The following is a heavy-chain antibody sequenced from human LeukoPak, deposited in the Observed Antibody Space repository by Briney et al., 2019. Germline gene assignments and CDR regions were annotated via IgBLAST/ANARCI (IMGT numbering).Heavy chain of an antibody. CDR1: GFTFSSYG. J-gene: IGHJ5*02. Sequence: GGSLRLSCAASGFTFSSYGMHWVRQAPGKGLEWVAVISYDGSNKYYADSVKGRFTISRDNSKNTLYLQMNSLRAEDTAVYYCAKDRSSSWYSGWFDPWGQGTLVTVSS. CDR3: AKDRSSSWYSGWFDP. V-gene: IGHV3-30*18. CDR2: ISYDGSNK. D-gene: IGHD6-13*01.